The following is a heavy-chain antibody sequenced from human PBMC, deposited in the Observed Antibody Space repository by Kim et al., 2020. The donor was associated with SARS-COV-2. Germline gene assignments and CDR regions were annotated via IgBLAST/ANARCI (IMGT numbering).Heavy chain of an antibody. D-gene: IGHD2-15*01. CDR1: GGSISSSSYY. V-gene: IGHV4-39*01. J-gene: IGHJ4*02. CDR2: IYYSGST. Sequence: SETLSLTCTVSGGSISSSSYYWGWIRQPPGKGLEWIGSIYYSGSTYYNPSLKSRVTISVDTSKNQFFLKLSSVTAADTAGYYCASSINWSGGSCYSVGSYYFDYSGQGTLVTVSS. CDR3: ASSINWSGGSCYSVGSYYFDY.